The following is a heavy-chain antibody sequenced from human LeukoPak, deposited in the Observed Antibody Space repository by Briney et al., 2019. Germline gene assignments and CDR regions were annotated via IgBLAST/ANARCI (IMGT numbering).Heavy chain of an antibody. CDR2: TSRSGGST. J-gene: IGHJ4*02. CDR3: AKDEGENGEYWSNFHH. CDR1: GFTFSNYA. Sequence: PGGSLGLSCAASGFTFSNYAMSWVRQAPGKGLEWVSATSRSGGSTYYADSVKGRFTISRDNSKSALFLQINSLRVEDTAVYYCAKDEGENGEYWSNFHHWGQGTLVTVSS. V-gene: IGHV3-23*01. D-gene: IGHD2-8*01.